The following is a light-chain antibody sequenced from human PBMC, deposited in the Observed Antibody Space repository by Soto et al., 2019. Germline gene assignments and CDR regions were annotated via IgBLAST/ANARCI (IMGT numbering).Light chain of an antibody. V-gene: IGLV1-51*01. CDR3: GTRDRSLSVYV. CDR1: SSNIGKSF. Sequence: QSVLTQPPSVSAAPGRRVTISCSGSSSNIGKSFVSWYQQLPATVPKLLIYDNDQRPSGIPDRFSGSKSGTSATLVITGLQTGDEADYYCGTRDRSLSVYVFGFGTKVTVL. CDR2: DND. J-gene: IGLJ1*01.